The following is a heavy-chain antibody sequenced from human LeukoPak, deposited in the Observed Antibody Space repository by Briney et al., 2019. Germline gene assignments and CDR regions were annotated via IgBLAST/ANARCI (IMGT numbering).Heavy chain of an antibody. Sequence: ASVKVSCRASGYTFSSHDMLWVRQATGQGLEWMGWMNPETGDTGYTQTLQGRISITWNTSISTAYMELSGRRSEDTAVYYCARGGAFYQDTSGCLDSWGQGTLVTVSS. CDR3: ARGGAFYQDTSGCLDS. V-gene: IGHV1-8*03. CDR2: MNPETGDT. J-gene: IGHJ4*02. D-gene: IGHD3-22*01. CDR1: GYTFSSHD.